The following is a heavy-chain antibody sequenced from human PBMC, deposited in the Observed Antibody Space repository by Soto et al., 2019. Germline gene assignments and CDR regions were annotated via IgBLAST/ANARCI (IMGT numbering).Heavy chain of an antibody. V-gene: IGHV3-33*01. D-gene: IGHD5-12*01. J-gene: IGHJ3*02. CDR2: IWYDGSNK. Sequence: GGSLRLSCAASGFTFSSYGMHWVRQAPGKGLEWVAVIWYDGSNKYYADSVKGRFTISRDNSKNTLYLQMNSLRAEDTAVYYCARRYSGYDFDAFDIWGQGTMVTVSS. CDR3: ARRYSGYDFDAFDI. CDR1: GFTFSSYG.